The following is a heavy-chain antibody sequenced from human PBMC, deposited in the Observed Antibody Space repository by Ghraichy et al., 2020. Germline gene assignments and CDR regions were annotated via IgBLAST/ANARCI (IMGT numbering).Heavy chain of an antibody. D-gene: IGHD1-26*01. CDR3: ARGSSGFSGYDYGMDV. Sequence: GGSLRLSCAASGFTFSSYSMNWVRQAPGKGLEWVSYISSSSSTIYYADSVKGRFTISRDNAKNSLYLQMNSLRDEDTAVYYCARGSSGFSGYDYGMDVWGQGTTVTVSS. V-gene: IGHV3-48*02. J-gene: IGHJ6*02. CDR1: GFTFSSYS. CDR2: ISSSSSTI.